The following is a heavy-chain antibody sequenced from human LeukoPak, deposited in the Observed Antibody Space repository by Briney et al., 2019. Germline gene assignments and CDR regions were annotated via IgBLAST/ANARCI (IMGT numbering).Heavy chain of an antibody. CDR3: AREAPATAMGLVHYYMDV. V-gene: IGHV4-4*07. D-gene: IGHD5-18*01. J-gene: IGHJ6*03. Sequence: KPSETLSLTCTVSGGSISSYYWGWIRQPAGKGLEWIGRIYTSGSTNYNPSLKSRVTMSVDTSKSQFSLKLSSVTAADTAVYYCAREAPATAMGLVHYYMDVWGKGTTVTVSS. CDR1: GGSISSYY. CDR2: IYTSGST.